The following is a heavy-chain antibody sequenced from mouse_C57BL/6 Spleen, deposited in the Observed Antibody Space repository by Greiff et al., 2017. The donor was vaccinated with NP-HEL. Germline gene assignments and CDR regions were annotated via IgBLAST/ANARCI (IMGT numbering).Heavy chain of an antibody. J-gene: IGHJ1*03. Sequence: EVQVVESGGGLVQPGGSLSLSCAASGFTFTDYYMSWVRQPPGKALEWLGFIRNKANGYTTEYSASVKGRFTISRDNSQSILYLQMNALRAEDSATYYCARSLITTVVGPRYFDVWGTGTTVTVSS. V-gene: IGHV7-3*01. D-gene: IGHD1-1*01. CDR1: GFTFTDYY. CDR3: ARSLITTVVGPRYFDV. CDR2: IRNKANGYTT.